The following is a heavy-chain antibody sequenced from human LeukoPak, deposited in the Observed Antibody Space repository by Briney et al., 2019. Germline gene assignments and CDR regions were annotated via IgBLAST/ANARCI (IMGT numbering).Heavy chain of an antibody. CDR1: GFTFNNYG. D-gene: IGHD6-6*01. CDR2: IRYDGINK. CDR3: AKDRTTYTSSSFYFDS. J-gene: IGHJ4*02. V-gene: IGHV3-30*02. Sequence: GGSLRLSCAASGFTFNNYGVHWVRQAPGKGLEWVAFIRYDGINKYYADSVKGRFTISRDNSKIMLYLQMNSLRAEDTARYYCAKDRTTYTSSSFYFDSWGQGTLVTVSS.